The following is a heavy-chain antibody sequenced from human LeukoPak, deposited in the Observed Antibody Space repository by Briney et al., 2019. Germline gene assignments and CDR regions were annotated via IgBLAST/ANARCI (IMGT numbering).Heavy chain of an antibody. V-gene: IGHV4-4*07. CDR2: IYTSGST. CDR3: ARVQRITIFGVVYYFDY. Sequence: PSETLSLTCTVSGGSISSYYWSWIRQPAGKGLEWIGRIYTSGSTNYNPSLKSRVTMSVDTSKNQFSLKLGSVTAADTAVYYCARVQRITIFGVVYYFDYWGQGTLVTVSS. J-gene: IGHJ4*02. CDR1: GGSISSYY. D-gene: IGHD3-3*01.